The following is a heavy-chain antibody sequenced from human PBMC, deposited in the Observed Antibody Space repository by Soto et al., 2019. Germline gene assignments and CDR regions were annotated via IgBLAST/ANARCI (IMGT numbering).Heavy chain of an antibody. D-gene: IGHD1-26*01. V-gene: IGHV4-59*01. Sequence: PSETLSLTCTVSGGSISSYYWSWIRQPPGKGLEWIGYIYYSGSTNYNPSLKSRVNISVDTSKNQFSLKLSSVTAADTAVYYCARGFDSGKFYAFESWGRGTQVTVSS. CDR2: IYYSGST. CDR1: GGSISSYY. CDR3: ARGFDSGKFYAFES. J-gene: IGHJ4*02.